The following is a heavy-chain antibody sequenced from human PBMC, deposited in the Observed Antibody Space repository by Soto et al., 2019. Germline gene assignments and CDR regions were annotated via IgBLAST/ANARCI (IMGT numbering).Heavy chain of an antibody. CDR2: IYPGDSDT. Sequence: PGESLKISCKGSGYSFTSYWIGWARQMPGKGLEWMGIIYPGDSDTRYSPSFQGQVTISADKSISTAYLQWSSLKASDTAMYYCARQYCSGGSCFHGHYSYYYMDVWGKGNTLTISS. J-gene: IGHJ6*03. CDR3: ARQYCSGGSCFHGHYSYYYMDV. V-gene: IGHV5-51*01. CDR1: GYSFTSYW. D-gene: IGHD2-15*01.